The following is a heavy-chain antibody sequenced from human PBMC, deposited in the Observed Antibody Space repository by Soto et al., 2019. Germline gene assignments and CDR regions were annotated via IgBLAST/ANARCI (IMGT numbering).Heavy chain of an antibody. CDR1: GGTFSSYA. J-gene: IGHJ2*01. CDR2: IIPIFGTA. V-gene: IGHV1-69*01. CDR3: AIRTGQLAIISEFDGDWCFAV. Sequence: AASLQVSCKTSGGTFSSYAISWVRQAPGQGLEWMGGIIPIFGTANYAQKFQGRVTITADESTSTAYMELSSLRSEDTAVYYCAIRTGQLAIISEFDGDWCFAVWGRGALVTVS. D-gene: IGHD2-2*01.